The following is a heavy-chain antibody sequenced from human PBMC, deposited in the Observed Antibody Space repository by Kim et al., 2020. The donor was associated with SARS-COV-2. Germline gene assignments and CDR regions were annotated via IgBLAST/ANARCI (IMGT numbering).Heavy chain of an antibody. CDR3: AGEGGLGATQTVFDY. J-gene: IGHJ4*02. V-gene: IGHV4-59*01. CDR2: IYYSGST. D-gene: IGHD1-26*01. Sequence: SETLSLTCTASGGSISSYYWSWIRQPPGKGLEWIGSIYYSGSTNYYPSLRSRVTITVDTSKNHFSLKLSSVPTADTAVYYCAGEGGLGATQTVFDYWGQGTLVTVSS. CDR1: GGSISSYY.